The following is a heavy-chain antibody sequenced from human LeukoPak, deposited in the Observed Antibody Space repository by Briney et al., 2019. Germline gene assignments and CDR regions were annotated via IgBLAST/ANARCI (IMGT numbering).Heavy chain of an antibody. CDR1: GFTFSSYA. Sequence: PGRSLRLSCAASGFTFSSYAMHWVRQAPGKGLEWVAVISYDGSNKYYADSVKGRFTIPRDNSKNTLYLQMNSLRAEDTAVYYCARGASSLPPDYYYYGMDVWGQGTTVTVSS. D-gene: IGHD6-13*01. V-gene: IGHV3-30-3*01. CDR3: ARGASSLPPDYYYYGMDV. J-gene: IGHJ6*02. CDR2: ISYDGSNK.